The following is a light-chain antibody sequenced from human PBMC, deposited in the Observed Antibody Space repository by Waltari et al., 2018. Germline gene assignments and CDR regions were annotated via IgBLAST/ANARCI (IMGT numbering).Light chain of an antibody. Sequence: EIVLTQSPATLSLSPGERATLSCRASQSLTQRYLAWYKQKPGQAPRLLIYGASNRAACIPDRVSGSASGTDFTLTISRLEPEDFAVYYCQQYGSSVMYTFGQGTKLEIK. CDR3: QQYGSSVMYT. CDR2: GAS. CDR1: QSLTQRY. J-gene: IGKJ2*01. V-gene: IGKV3-20*01.